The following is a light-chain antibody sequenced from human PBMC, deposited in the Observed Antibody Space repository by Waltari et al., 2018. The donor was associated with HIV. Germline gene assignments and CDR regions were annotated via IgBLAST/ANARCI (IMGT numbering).Light chain of an antibody. CDR1: SSDVGSYNV. CDR3: CSYTGSTTWV. CDR2: EDN. V-gene: IGLV2-23*01. Sequence: QSALTKPVSVSGSPGQSITISCTGTSSDVGSYNVVSWYQQHPGKAPKLMIYEDNKRPSGVSNRFSGSKSGNTASLTISGLQAEDEADYYCCSYTGSTTWVFGGGTKLTVL. J-gene: IGLJ3*02.